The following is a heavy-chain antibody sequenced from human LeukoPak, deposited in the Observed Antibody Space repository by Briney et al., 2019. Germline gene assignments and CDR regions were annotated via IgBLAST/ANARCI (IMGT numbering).Heavy chain of an antibody. J-gene: IGHJ4*02. Sequence: PSETLSLTCTVSGGSISSYYGSWIRQPPGKGLEWIGYIYYSGSTNYNPSLKSRVTISVDTSKNQFSLKLSSVTAADTAVYYCARRGSSSSGLDYWGQGTLVTVSS. CDR3: ARRGSSSSGLDY. V-gene: IGHV4-59*08. CDR2: IYYSGST. D-gene: IGHD6-6*01. CDR1: GGSISSYY.